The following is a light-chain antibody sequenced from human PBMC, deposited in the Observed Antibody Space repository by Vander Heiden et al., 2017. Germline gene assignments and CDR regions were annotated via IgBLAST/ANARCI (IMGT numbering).Light chain of an antibody. Sequence: EIVLTQSPATLSLSPGERATLSCRASQSVSSYLAWYQQKPGQAPRPLIYDASNRATGIPARFSGSGSGTDFTLTISSLEPEDFAVYYCQRRSNWPITFGQGTRLEIK. V-gene: IGKV3-11*01. J-gene: IGKJ5*01. CDR2: DAS. CDR3: QRRSNWPIT. CDR1: QSVSSY.